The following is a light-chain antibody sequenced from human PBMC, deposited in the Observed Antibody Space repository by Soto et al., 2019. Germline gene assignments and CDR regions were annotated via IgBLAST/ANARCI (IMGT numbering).Light chain of an antibody. CDR3: AAWDDTLNSWV. CDR1: SSNIGRRT. Sequence: QSVLTQPPSASATPGQRGTISCSGSSSNIGRRTVNWYQHLPGTAPKLLIHSNNQRPSGVPDRFSGSRSVTSASLAISGRQSEDVAHYYCAAWDDTLNSWVFGGGTKLTVL. V-gene: IGLV1-44*01. J-gene: IGLJ3*02. CDR2: SNN.